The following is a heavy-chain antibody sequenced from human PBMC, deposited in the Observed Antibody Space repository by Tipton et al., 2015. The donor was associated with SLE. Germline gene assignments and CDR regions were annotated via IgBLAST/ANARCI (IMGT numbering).Heavy chain of an antibody. CDR1: GFTFGDYA. V-gene: IGHV3-23*01. CDR3: AKDLTDMDSTDLPDAFDT. CDR2: ISGSGGFT. Sequence: GSLRLSCTASGFTFGDYAMTWFRQAPGKGLEWVSAISGSGGFTYYADSVRGRFTISRDNSENTLYLEMDSLRVDDTAVYYCAKDLTDMDSTDLPDAFDTWGQGTMVTVSS. D-gene: IGHD4-11*01. J-gene: IGHJ3*02.